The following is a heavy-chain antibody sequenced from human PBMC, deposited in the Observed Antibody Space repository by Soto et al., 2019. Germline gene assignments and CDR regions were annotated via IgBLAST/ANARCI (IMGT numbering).Heavy chain of an antibody. CDR1: GGSISSGLSSSNYY. J-gene: IGHJ4*02. D-gene: IGHD6-6*01. Sequence: QLQLQESGPGLVKPSETLSLTCTVSGGSISSGLSSSNYYWGWSRQSPGKGLEWIGSIYHTGNTYYNPSLNSRVTISMDTSKNQFSLKLSSVTAADTAVYYCARRLSSQLVGVDHYYFDYWGQGTLVTVAS. CDR3: ARRLSSQLVGVDHYYFDY. CDR2: IYHTGNT. V-gene: IGHV4-39*01.